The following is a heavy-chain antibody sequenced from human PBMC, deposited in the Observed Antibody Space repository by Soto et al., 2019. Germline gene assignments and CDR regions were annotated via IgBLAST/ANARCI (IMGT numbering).Heavy chain of an antibody. J-gene: IGHJ4*02. CDR3: ARSAGGSYPHYDY. Sequence: GGSLRLSCAASGFTFSSYAMHWVRQAPGTGLEWVAVISYDGRDKYYPDSVKGRFTISRDNSKNTLYLQMNSLRAEDTAVYYCARSAGGSYPHYDYCSQRTLVTVSS. D-gene: IGHD1-26*01. CDR1: GFTFSSYA. V-gene: IGHV3-30*04. CDR2: ISYDGRDK.